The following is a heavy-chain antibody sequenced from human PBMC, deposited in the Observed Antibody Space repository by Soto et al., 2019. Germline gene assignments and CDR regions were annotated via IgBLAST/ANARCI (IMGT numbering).Heavy chain of an antibody. V-gene: IGHV3-33*01. D-gene: IGHD5-18*01. CDR2: IWYDGSNK. CDR1: GFTFSSYG. CDR3: ARDRIQLWLPGYYYGMDV. J-gene: IGHJ6*02. Sequence: PGGSLILSSAASGFTFSSYGMHWVRQAPGKGLEWVAVIWYDGSNKYYADSVKGRFTISRDNSKNTLYLQMNSLRAEDTAVYYCARDRIQLWLPGYYYGMDVWGQGTTVTVSS.